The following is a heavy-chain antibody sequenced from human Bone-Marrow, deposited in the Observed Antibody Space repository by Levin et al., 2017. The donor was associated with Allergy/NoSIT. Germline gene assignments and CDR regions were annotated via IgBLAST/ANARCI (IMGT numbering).Heavy chain of an antibody. Sequence: GESLKISCAASGFTFSSYGMHWVRQAPGKGLEWVAVIWYDGSNKYYADSVKGRFTISRDNSKNTLYLQMNSLRAEDTAVYYCARDYRQQLRKLYWFDPWGQGTLVTVSS. CDR2: IWYDGSNK. CDR1: GFTFSSYG. J-gene: IGHJ5*02. CDR3: ARDYRQQLRKLYWFDP. V-gene: IGHV3-33*01. D-gene: IGHD6-13*01.